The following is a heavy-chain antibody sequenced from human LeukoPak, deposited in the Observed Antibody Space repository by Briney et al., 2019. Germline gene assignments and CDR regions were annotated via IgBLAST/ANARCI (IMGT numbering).Heavy chain of an antibody. J-gene: IGHJ4*02. CDR3: ARHFGYYDFWSGYRNYYFDY. CDR1: GGSISSYY. D-gene: IGHD3-3*01. CDR2: IYTSGST. V-gene: IGHV4-4*09. Sequence: SETLSLTCTVSGGSISSYYWSWIRQPPGKGLEWIGYIYTSGSTNYNPSLKSRVTISVDTSKNQFSLKLSSVTAADTAVYYCARHFGYYDFWSGYRNYYFDYWGQGTLVTVSS.